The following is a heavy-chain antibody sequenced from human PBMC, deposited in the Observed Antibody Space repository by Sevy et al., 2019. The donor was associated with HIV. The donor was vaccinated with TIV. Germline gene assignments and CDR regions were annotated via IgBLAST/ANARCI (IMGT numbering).Heavy chain of an antibody. CDR1: GGTLTNYA. D-gene: IGHD2-8*01. Sequence: ASVKVSCKASGGTLTNYAISWVRQAPGQGLEWMGEIVPVFGTSHHARSFQGRVTITTDESTGTAYMELRSLRSEDTAVYYCTSGADCSNGVCYPRGFDPWGQGTLVTVSS. V-gene: IGHV1-69*05. CDR2: IVPVFGTS. CDR3: TSGADCSNGVCYPRGFDP. J-gene: IGHJ5*02.